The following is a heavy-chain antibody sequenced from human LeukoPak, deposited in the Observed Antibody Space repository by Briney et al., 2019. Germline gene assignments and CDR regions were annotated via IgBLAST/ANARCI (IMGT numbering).Heavy chain of an antibody. V-gene: IGHV1-46*01. CDR1: GYTFTSYY. Sequence: GALVKVSCKASGYTFTSYYMHWVRQAPGQGLEWMGIINPSGGSTSYAQKFQGRVTMTRDMSTSTVYMELSSLRSEDTAVYYCARDPGDGDYGGYWGQGTLVTVSS. D-gene: IGHD4-17*01. CDR3: ARDPGDGDYGGY. J-gene: IGHJ4*02. CDR2: INPSGGST.